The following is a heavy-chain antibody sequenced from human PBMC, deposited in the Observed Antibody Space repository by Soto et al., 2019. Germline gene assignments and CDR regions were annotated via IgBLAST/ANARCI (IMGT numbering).Heavy chain of an antibody. CDR3: GSVRPSGYVLS. Sequence: SETLSLTCTVSGGSLSSYYWTWIRQSPGKGLEWIGYVYFSGNTDYNPSLKSRVTISIDTSKNQFSLRLASVTAADTAFYFCGSVRPSGYVLSWGQGTLVAVSS. CDR2: VYFSGNT. J-gene: IGHJ5*02. CDR1: GGSLSSYY. V-gene: IGHV4-59*01. D-gene: IGHD6-25*01.